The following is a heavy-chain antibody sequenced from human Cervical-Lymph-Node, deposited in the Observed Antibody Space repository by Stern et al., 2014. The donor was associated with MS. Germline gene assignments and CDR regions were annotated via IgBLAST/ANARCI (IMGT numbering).Heavy chain of an antibody. CDR1: GYSFATYW. J-gene: IGHJ6*02. D-gene: IGHD5-18*01. CDR2: ISPGDSDT. CDR3: ARPGDDTAKYGLDV. V-gene: IGHV5-51*03. Sequence: EVQLGESGAEVKKPGESLKISCKGSGYSFATYWIGWGRPMPGEGLEWVGIISPGDSDTRSSPSFQGQVTISADKSISTAYLHWSSLKASDTAMYYCARPGDDTAKYGLDVWGQGTTVTVSS.